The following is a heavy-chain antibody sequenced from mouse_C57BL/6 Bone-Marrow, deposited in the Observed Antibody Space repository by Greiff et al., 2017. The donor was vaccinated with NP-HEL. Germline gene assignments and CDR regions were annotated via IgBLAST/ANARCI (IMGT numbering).Heavy chain of an antibody. CDR2: IYPSDSET. D-gene: IGHD1-1*01. V-gene: IGHV1-61*01. J-gene: IGHJ2*01. CDR1: GYTFTSYW. Sequence: VQLQQPGAELVRPGSSVKLSCKASGYTFTSYWMDWVKQRPGQGLEWIGNIYPSDSETHYNQKFKDKATLTVDKSSSTAYMQLSSLTSEDSAVYYCARSLITTGYFDYWGQGTTLTVSS. CDR3: ARSLITTGYFDY.